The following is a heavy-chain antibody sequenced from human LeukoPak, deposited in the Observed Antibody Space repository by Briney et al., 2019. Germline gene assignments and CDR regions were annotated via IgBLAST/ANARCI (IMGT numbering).Heavy chain of an antibody. CDR1: GYTFTSYG. CDR2: IIAYIGNT. CDR3: AIVPFGVVRKDYYYYMDV. J-gene: IGHJ6*03. V-gene: IGHV1-18*01. Sequence: ASVKVSCKASGYTFTSYGISWVRQAPGQGLEWMGWIIAYIGNTNYAQKLQGRVTMTTDTSTSTAYMELRSLRSDDTAVYYCAIVPFGVVRKDYYYYMDVWGKGTTVTVSS. D-gene: IGHD3-3*01.